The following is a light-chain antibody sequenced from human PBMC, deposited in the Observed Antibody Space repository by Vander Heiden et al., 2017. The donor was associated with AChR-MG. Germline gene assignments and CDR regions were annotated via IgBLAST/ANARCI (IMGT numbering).Light chain of an antibody. V-gene: IGLV1-44*01. CDR2: SNS. CDR3: AAWDDSLNGWV. J-gene: IGLJ3*02. CDR1: SYNIGSNT. Sequence: QSVLTQPPSASGPPGQRVPISCSGSSYNIGSNTVNWYQQIPGTAPKLLIYSNSQRPSGVPDRFSGSKSGTSASLAISGLQSEDEADYYCAAWDDSLNGWVFGGGTKLTVL.